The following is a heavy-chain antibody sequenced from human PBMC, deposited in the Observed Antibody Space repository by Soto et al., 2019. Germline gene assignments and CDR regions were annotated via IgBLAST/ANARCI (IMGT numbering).Heavy chain of an antibody. Sequence: SETLSLTCTVSGVSISNYYWSWIRQPPGKGLEWIGYISYSGSTSYNPSLKSRVTISADTSKNQFSLELTSVAAADTAVYYCARHYYTDPFDYWGQGTLVTV. D-gene: IGHD3-22*01. CDR3: ARHYYTDPFDY. J-gene: IGHJ4*02. CDR2: ISYSGST. CDR1: GVSISNYY. V-gene: IGHV4-59*08.